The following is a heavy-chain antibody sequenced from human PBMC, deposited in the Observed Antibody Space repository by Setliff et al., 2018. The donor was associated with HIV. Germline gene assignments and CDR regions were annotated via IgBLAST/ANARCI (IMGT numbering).Heavy chain of an antibody. CDR3: AKQYSMYYYYHMDV. Sequence: GGSLRLSCAASGFTFSSYAMSWVRQAPGKGLEWVSGISGSGGSTYYADSVKGRFTISRDNSKNTLYLQMNSLRAEDTAVYYCAKQYSMYYYYHMDVWGKGTTVTVSS. D-gene: IGHD6-6*01. CDR1: GFTFSSYA. CDR2: ISGSGGST. V-gene: IGHV3-23*01. J-gene: IGHJ6*03.